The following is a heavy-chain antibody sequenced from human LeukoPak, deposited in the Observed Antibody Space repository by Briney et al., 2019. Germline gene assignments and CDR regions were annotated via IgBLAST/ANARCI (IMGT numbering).Heavy chain of an antibody. V-gene: IGHV1-69*05. D-gene: IGHD3-22*01. CDR3: AREGSTMIPGDY. CDR1: GGTFSSYA. J-gene: IGHJ4*02. CDR2: IIPIFGTA. Sequence: GASVKVSCKAPGGTFSSYAISWVRQAPGQGLEWMGGIIPIFGTANYAQKFQGRVTITTDESTSTAYMELSSLRSEDTAVYYCAREGSTMIPGDYWGQGTLVTVSS.